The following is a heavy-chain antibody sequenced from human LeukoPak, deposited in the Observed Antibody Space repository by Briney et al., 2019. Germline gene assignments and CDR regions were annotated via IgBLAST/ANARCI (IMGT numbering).Heavy chain of an antibody. J-gene: IGHJ4*02. V-gene: IGHV3-30*02. CDR3: APRAAPGYFDY. CDR2: IWYDGRNE. D-gene: IGHD6-13*01. CDR1: GFSFSKFG. Sequence: PGESLRLSCAASGFSFSKFGMHWVRQAPGKGLELVAFIWYDGRNEYYADSVTGRFTISRDNSKNTLYLQMNSLRADDTAVYYCAPRAAPGYFDYWGQGTLVTVSS.